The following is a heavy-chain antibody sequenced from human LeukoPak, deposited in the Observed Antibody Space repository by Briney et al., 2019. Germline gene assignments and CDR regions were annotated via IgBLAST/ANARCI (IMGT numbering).Heavy chain of an antibody. CDR2: LSGSGGAT. J-gene: IGHJ4*02. CDR3: AKSTVTTGDWYFDY. V-gene: IGHV3-23*01. Sequence: GGSLRLSCAASGFTFSSYAMTRVPQAPGQGLEWVSALSGSGGATYYADAVKGRFTISRDNSKNTLYLQMNSLRAEDTAVYYCAKSTVTTGDWYFDYRGQGTLVTVSS. CDR1: GFTFSSYA. D-gene: IGHD4-17*01.